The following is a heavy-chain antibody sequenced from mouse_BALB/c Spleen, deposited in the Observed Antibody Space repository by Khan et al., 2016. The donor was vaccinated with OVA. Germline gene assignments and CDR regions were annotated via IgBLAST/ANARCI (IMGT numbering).Heavy chain of an antibody. V-gene: IGHV1-7*01. CDR1: GYTFTTYW. CDR3: ARDRIDY. CDR2: INPTSGYT. Sequence: VQLQQSGTELAKPGASVKMSCKASGYTFTTYWMHWVKQRPGQGLEWIGYINPTSGYTDYNEKFKDKTTLSADKSYSTAYMQLSSLKSEDSAVYYCARDRIDYWGQGTTLTVSS. J-gene: IGHJ2*01.